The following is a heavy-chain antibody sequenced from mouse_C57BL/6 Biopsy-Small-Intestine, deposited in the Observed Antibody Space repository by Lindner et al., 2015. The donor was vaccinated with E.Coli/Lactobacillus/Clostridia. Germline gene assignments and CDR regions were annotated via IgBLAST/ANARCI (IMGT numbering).Heavy chain of an antibody. V-gene: IGHV1-39*01. CDR2: INPNYGTT. J-gene: IGHJ2*01. CDR1: GYSFTDFN. CDR3: TRNGYYVFDY. Sequence: VQLQESGPELVKPGASVKISCKASGYSFTDFNMNWVKQTNEKSLEWIGVINPNYGTTNYNQKFKGKATLTVDQSSSTAYMQLNSLTPDDSAVYYCTRNGYYVFDYWGQGTTLTVSS. D-gene: IGHD2-3*01.